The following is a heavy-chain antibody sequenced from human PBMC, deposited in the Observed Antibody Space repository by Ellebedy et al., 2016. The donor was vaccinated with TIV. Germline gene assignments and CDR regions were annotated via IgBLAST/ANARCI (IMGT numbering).Heavy chain of an antibody. V-gene: IGHV4-59*01. CDR2: THYSGST. CDR3: ARFRDYFGSGSRNYYYYVMDV. D-gene: IGHD3-10*01. CDR1: GGSMNSYY. Sequence: SETLSLTCTVTGGSMNSYYWSWVRQPPGKGLEWIGFTHYSGSTNYNPSLKSRVTIAVDTSKNHFSLKLSSATAADTALYYCARFRDYFGSGSRNYYYYVMDVWGQGTTVTVSS. J-gene: IGHJ6*02.